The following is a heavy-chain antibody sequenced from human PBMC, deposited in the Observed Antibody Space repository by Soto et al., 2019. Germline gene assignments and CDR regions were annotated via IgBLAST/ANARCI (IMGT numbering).Heavy chain of an antibody. CDR1: GFTFNYYW. CDR2: IHSDGSST. Sequence: EVQLVESEGGLVQRGGSLRLSCAASGFTFNYYWMHWVRQAPGQGLVWVSHIHSDGSSTTYADSVKGRFTISRDNAKNTLYLQMNSLRAEDTAVYYCARGDKGGFDLWGLGTTVTVSS. D-gene: IGHD2-21*02. J-gene: IGHJ3*01. CDR3: ARGDKGGFDL. V-gene: IGHV3-74*01.